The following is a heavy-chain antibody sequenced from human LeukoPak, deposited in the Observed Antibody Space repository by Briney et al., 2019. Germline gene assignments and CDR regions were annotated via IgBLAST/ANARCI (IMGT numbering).Heavy chain of an antibody. CDR2: ISGSGGST. J-gene: IGHJ4*02. CDR1: GFTVSSNY. D-gene: IGHD3/OR15-3a*01. V-gene: IGHV3-23*01. CDR3: AKGLASWTPFDY. Sequence: GGSLRLSCAASGFTVSSNYMSWVRQAPGKGLEWVSAISGSGGSTYYADSVKGRFTISRDNSKNTLYLQMNSLRAEDTAVYYCAKGLASWTPFDYWGQGTLVTVSS.